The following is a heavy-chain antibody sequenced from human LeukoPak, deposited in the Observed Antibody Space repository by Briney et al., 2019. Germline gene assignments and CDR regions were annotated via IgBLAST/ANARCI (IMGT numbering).Heavy chain of an antibody. Sequence: GGSLRLSCAASGFTFDDYAMHWVRQAPGKGLEWVSGISWNSGSIGYADSVKGRFTISRDNAKNSLYLQMNSLGAEDTALYYCAKETLWFGYAFDIWGQGTMVTVSS. V-gene: IGHV3-9*01. J-gene: IGHJ3*02. CDR1: GFTFDDYA. CDR3: AKETLWFGYAFDI. D-gene: IGHD3-10*01. CDR2: ISWNSGSI.